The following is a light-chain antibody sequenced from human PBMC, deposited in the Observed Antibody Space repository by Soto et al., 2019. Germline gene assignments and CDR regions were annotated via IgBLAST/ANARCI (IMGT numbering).Light chain of an antibody. CDR2: GAS. Sequence: EMVLTQSPGTLSLSPGERATLSCRASQSVSSSYLAWYQQKPGQAPRLLIYGASSRATGIPDRFSGSGSGTDFTLTISRLEPEDFAVYYCQQSGSSSWTFGQGTKVDIK. J-gene: IGKJ1*01. CDR1: QSVSSSY. V-gene: IGKV3-20*01. CDR3: QQSGSSSWT.